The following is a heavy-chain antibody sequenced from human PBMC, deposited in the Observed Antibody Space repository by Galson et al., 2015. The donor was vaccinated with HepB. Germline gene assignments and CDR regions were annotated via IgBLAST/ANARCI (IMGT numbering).Heavy chain of an antibody. CDR2: IIPIFGTA. D-gene: IGHD1-1*01. Sequence: SVKVSCKASGGTFSSYAISWVRQAPGQGLEWMGGIIPIFGTANYAQKFQGRVTITADKSTSTAYMELSSLRSEDTAVYYCARDEGYNFRYYYGMDVWGQGTTVTVSS. CDR1: GGTFSSYA. CDR3: ARDEGYNFRYYYGMDV. J-gene: IGHJ6*02. V-gene: IGHV1-69*06.